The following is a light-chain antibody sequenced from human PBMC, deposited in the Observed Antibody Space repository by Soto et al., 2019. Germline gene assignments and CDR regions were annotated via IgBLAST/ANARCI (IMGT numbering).Light chain of an antibody. J-gene: IGLJ2*01. CDR3: ETWDSNTRV. Sequence: QSVLTQSSSASASLGSSVKLTCTLSSGHSSYIIAWHQQQPGKASRYLMKLEGSGSYNKGSGVPDRLSGSSSGADRYLTISNLQFEDEADYYCETWDSNTRVFGGGTKVTVL. V-gene: IGLV4-60*02. CDR2: LEGSGSY. CDR1: SGHSSYI.